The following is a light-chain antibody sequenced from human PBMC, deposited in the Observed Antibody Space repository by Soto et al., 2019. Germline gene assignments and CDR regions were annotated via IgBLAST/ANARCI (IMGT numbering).Light chain of an antibody. J-gene: IGLJ3*02. Sequence: QSALTQPASVSGSPGQSITISCTGTSSDVGAYNYVSWYQQHPGKAPKLMIYEVSNRPSGVSNRFSGSKSGNTASLTICGLQAEDEGDYYCSSYTSGSTWVFGGGTKLTVL. CDR1: SSDVGAYNY. CDR2: EVS. CDR3: SSYTSGSTWV. V-gene: IGLV2-14*01.